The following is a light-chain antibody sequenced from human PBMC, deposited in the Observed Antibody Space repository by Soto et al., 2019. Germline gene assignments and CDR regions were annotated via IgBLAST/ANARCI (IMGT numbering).Light chain of an antibody. Sequence: SYELTQPPSVSVSPGQTASITCSGDKLGDKYACWYQQKPGQSPVVVIYQDTKRPSGIPERFSGSNSGNTATLTISGTQAMDEADYYCQAWDSSTAVVFAGGTKLTVL. CDR2: QDT. J-gene: IGLJ2*01. CDR1: KLGDKY. CDR3: QAWDSSTAVV. V-gene: IGLV3-1*01.